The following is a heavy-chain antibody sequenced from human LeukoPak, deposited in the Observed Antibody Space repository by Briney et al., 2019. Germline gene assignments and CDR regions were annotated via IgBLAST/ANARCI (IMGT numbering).Heavy chain of an antibody. CDR3: ARDSLGAFNY. Sequence: GGSLRLSCAASGFTFSNYGMHWVRQAPGKGLEWVAYIWYDGSNKYYTDSVKGRFTISRDNSKNTLYLQMNSLRAEDTAVYYCARDSLGAFNYWGQGTLVTVSS. CDR2: IWYDGSNK. CDR1: GFTFSNYG. J-gene: IGHJ4*02. D-gene: IGHD1-26*01. V-gene: IGHV3-30*02.